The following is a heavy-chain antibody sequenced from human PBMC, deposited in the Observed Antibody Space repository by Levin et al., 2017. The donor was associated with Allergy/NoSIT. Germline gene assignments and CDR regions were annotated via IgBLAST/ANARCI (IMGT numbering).Heavy chain of an antibody. J-gene: IGHJ5*02. V-gene: IGHV4-61*01. Sequence: SQTLSLTCTVSGGSVSSGSYYWSWIRQPPGKGLEWIGYIYYSGSTNYNPSLKSRVTISVDTSKNQFSLKLSSVTAADTAVYYCARGTSMSGQWLVLGWFDPWGQGTLVTVSS. D-gene: IGHD6-19*01. CDR1: GGSVSSGSYY. CDR3: ARGTSMSGQWLVLGWFDP. CDR2: IYYSGST.